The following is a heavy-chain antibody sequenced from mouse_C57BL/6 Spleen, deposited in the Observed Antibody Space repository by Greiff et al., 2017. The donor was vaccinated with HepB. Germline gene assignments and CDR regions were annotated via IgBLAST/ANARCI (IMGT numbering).Heavy chain of an antibody. CDR2: IDPETGGT. CDR1: GYTFTDYE. CDR3: TRSHYYGRRRYFDG. J-gene: IGHJ1*03. D-gene: IGHD1-1*01. V-gene: IGHV1-15*01. Sequence: QVQLQQSGAELVRPGASVTLSCKASGYTFTDYEMHWVKQTPVHGLEWIGAIDPETGGTAYNQKFKGKAILTADKSSSTAYMELRSLTSEDSAVYYCTRSHYYGRRRYFDGWGTGTTVTVSS.